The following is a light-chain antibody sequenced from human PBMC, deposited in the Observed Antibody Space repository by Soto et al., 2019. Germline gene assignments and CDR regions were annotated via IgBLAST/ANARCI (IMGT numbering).Light chain of an antibody. CDR2: KAS. V-gene: IGKV1-5*03. J-gene: IGKJ5*01. Sequence: DIQMTQSPSTLSGSVGDRVTITCLASQTISSWLAWYQQKPGKAPNLLIHKASHLESGVPSRFSGSGSGTEFTLTISSLQPEDFATYYCLQDYNYPITFGQGTRLEIK. CDR1: QTISSW. CDR3: LQDYNYPIT.